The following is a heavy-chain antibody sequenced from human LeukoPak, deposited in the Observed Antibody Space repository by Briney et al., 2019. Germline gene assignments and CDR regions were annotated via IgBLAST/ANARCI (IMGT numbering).Heavy chain of an antibody. CDR3: ARDRAVTMVRGVIGLFFDY. J-gene: IGHJ4*02. D-gene: IGHD3-10*01. CDR1: GYTFTSHG. V-gene: IGHV1-18*01. CDR2: ISAYNGNT. Sequence: WASVKVSCKASGYTFTSHGISWVRQAPGQGLEWMGWISAYNGNTNYAQKLQGRVAMTTGTSTSTAYTELRSLRSDDTAVYYCARDRAVTMVRGVIGLFFDYWGQGTLVTVSS.